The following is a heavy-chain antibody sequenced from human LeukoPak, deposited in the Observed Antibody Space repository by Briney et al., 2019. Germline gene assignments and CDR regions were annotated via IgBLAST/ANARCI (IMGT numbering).Heavy chain of an antibody. Sequence: GGSLRLSCAASGFTFSDYYMSWIRQAPGKGLEWVGRIKSKPDGGTTDYAAPVKGRFTISRDDSKNTVYLQMNSLKTEDTAVYYYNTGGYYFDYWGQGTLVTVSS. V-gene: IGHV3-15*01. CDR3: NTGGYYFDY. CDR1: GFTFSDYY. CDR2: IKSKPDGGTT. J-gene: IGHJ4*02.